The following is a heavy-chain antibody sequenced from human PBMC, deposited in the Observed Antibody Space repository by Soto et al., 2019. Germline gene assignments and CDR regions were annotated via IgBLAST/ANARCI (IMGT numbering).Heavy chain of an antibody. Sequence: PGGSLRLSCAASGFTFSSYSMNWVRQAPGKGLEWVSSISSSSSYIYYADSVKGRFTISRDNAKNSLYLQMNSLRAEDTAVYYCARAARGVLMVYGTHPAFDIWGQGTMVTVSS. CDR1: GFTFSSYS. D-gene: IGHD2-8*01. J-gene: IGHJ3*02. CDR3: ARAARGVLMVYGTHPAFDI. V-gene: IGHV3-21*01. CDR2: ISSSSSYI.